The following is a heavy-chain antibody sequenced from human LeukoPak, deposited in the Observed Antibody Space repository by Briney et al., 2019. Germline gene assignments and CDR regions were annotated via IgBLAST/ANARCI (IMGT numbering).Heavy chain of an antibody. CDR1: GFTFSNYW. D-gene: IGHD4-11*01. V-gene: IGHV3-74*01. Sequence: GGSLRLSCAASGFTFSNYWMHWVRQAPGKGLVWVSRINSDGSSTNYADSVKGRFTISRDNAKNTLYLQMNSLRAEDTAVYYCARETDYSNHFDYWGQGTLVTVSS. CDR3: ARETDYSNHFDY. J-gene: IGHJ4*02. CDR2: INSDGSST.